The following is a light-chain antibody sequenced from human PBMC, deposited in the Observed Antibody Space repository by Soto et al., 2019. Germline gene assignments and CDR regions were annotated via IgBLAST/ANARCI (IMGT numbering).Light chain of an antibody. Sequence: DIQMTQSPSTLSASVGDRVTIACRASQSISSYLDWYQQKPGKAPNLLIYKASNLASGVPSRFTGGGSGTDFTLTINSLQPDDSATYFCQQYNSYSYTFGQGTKLEIK. CDR3: QQYNSYSYT. CDR2: KAS. J-gene: IGKJ2*01. V-gene: IGKV1-5*03. CDR1: QSISSY.